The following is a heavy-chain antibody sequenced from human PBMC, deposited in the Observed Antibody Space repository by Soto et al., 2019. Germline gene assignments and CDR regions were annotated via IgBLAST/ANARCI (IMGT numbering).Heavy chain of an antibody. Sequence: EVPLLESGGGLVQPGGSLRLSCAASGFTFSSYAMKWVRQAPGKGLEWVSLIGESGTPTYYADSVKGRFTISRDNSGNTMFLEMYSLRAEDTAVYYCARSIPGVRYYGMDVWGQGTTVTVSS. CDR2: IGESGTPT. CDR1: GFTFSSYA. CDR3: ARSIPGVRYYGMDV. J-gene: IGHJ6*02. D-gene: IGHD2-2*01. V-gene: IGHV3-23*01.